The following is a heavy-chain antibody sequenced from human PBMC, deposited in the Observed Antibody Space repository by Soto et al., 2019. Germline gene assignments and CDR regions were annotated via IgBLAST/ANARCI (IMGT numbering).Heavy chain of an antibody. CDR2: IYYSGST. D-gene: IGHD3-9*01. V-gene: IGHV4-39*01. CDR1: GGSISSSSYY. Sequence: QLQLQESGPGLVKPSETLSLTCTVSGGSISSSSYYWGWIRQPPGKGLEWIGSIYYSGSTYYNPSLTSRVTISVDSSKSQFSLKLSSVTAADTAVYYCARHPRYFSYYHYMDVWGKGTTVTVSS. CDR3: ARHPRYFSYYHYMDV. J-gene: IGHJ6*03.